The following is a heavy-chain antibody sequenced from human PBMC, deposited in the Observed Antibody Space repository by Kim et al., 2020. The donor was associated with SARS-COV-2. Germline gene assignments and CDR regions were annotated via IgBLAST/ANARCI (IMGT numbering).Heavy chain of an antibody. CDR3: ARANLKYYRAHAYYKFD. Sequence: SETLSLTCSVSGDSISSGYFWAWIRQTPGKGLEWIGSTSYTGKTYFNPSLRSRITLSMDTSNNQFSLHLTSVNAADTAIYFCARANLKYYRAHAYYKFD. J-gene: IGHJ4*01. CDR1: GDSISSGYF. V-gene: IGHV4-38-2*02. CDR2: TSYTGKT. D-gene: IGHD3-16*01.